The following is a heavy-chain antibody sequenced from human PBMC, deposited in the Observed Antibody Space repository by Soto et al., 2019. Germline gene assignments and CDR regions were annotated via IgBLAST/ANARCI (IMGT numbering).Heavy chain of an antibody. D-gene: IGHD3-9*01. CDR3: AKCTYGIFTGYNTSAFDI. CDR2: IYPGDSDT. Sequence: GESLKISCTGSGYSVTNYGIAWVRQMPGKGLEWMGIIYPGDSDTRYSPSLQGQVTISADKSTSTAYLQWRSLKASDTAMYFCAKCTYGIFTGYNTSAFDIWGQGTKVTVSS. V-gene: IGHV5-51*01. CDR1: GYSVTNYG. J-gene: IGHJ3*02.